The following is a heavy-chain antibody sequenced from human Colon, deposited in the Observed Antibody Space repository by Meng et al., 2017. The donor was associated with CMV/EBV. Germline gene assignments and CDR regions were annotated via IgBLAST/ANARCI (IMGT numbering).Heavy chain of an antibody. J-gene: IGHJ6*02. CDR3: AKVAGDPYYYYGMDV. CDR1: GFTFSSYS. D-gene: IGHD2-15*01. Sequence: GGSLRLSCAASGFTFSSYSMNWVRQAPGKGLEWVSAISGSGGSTYYADSVKGRFTISRDNSKNTLYLQMNSLRAEDTAVYYCAKVAGDPYYYYGMDVWGQGTTVTVSS. V-gene: IGHV3-23*01. CDR2: ISGSGGST.